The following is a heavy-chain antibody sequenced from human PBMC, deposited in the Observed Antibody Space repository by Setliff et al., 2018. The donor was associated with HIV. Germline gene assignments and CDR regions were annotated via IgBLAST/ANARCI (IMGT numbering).Heavy chain of an antibody. CDR3: ARGARLLAGYSDRWDYYYMAV. J-gene: IGHJ6*03. Sequence: KPSETLSLTCTVSGGSISSGGYYWSWIRQHPGKGLEWIGYIYYSGGTYYNPSLKSRVTISVDMSKNQFSLKLSSVTAADTAVYYCARGARLLAGYSDRWDYYYMAVWGKGTTVTVSS. CDR1: GGSISSGGYY. D-gene: IGHD6-13*01. V-gene: IGHV4-31*03. CDR2: IYYSGGT.